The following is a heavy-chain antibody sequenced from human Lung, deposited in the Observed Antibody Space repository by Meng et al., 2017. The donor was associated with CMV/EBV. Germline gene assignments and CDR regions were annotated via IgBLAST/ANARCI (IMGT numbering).Heavy chain of an antibody. D-gene: IGHD3-3*01. CDR2: ISPSGGTT. CDR3: AKAPSRFLKLLIQGRG. Sequence: GGSLRLXXEASGFTFSSYPMNWVRRAPGKGLEWVSTISPSGGTTYYADSVKGRFTVSRDNSKNTLYLEMTSLRAEDTAIYYCAKAPSRFLKLLIQGRGWGQGTXVTVSS. CDR1: GFTFSSYP. J-gene: IGHJ4*02. V-gene: IGHV3-23*01.